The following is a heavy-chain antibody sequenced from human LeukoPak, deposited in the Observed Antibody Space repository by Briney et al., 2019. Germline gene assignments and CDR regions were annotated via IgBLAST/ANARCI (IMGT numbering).Heavy chain of an antibody. CDR1: GFTFSSYA. Sequence: GGSLRLSCAASGFTFSSYAMSWVRQAPGKGLEWVSSISSSSTYIYYTDSVKGRFTISRDNAKTSLYLHINSLRGEDTAVYYCARGAGAALDWGQGTLVTVSS. V-gene: IGHV3-21*01. D-gene: IGHD2-15*01. J-gene: IGHJ4*02. CDR3: ARGAGAALD. CDR2: ISSSSTYI.